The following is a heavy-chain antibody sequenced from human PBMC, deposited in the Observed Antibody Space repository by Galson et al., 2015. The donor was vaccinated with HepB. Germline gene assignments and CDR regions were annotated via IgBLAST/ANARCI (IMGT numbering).Heavy chain of an antibody. V-gene: IGHV3-73*01. CDR3: ARLGDFSGYSSR. D-gene: IGHD5-12*01. CDR2: IRSRANNYAT. J-gene: IGHJ4*02. CDR1: GFTFSGSA. Sequence: SLRLSCAASGFTFSGSAIHWVRQASGKGPEWVGRIRSRANNYATSYVTSLGGRFTISRDDSKNMAYLHMRSLKTEDTAVYYCARLGDFSGYSSRWGQGTLVTVSS.